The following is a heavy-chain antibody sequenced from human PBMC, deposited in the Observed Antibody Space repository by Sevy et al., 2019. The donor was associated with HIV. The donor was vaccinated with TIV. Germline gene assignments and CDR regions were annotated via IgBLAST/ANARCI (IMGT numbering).Heavy chain of an antibody. V-gene: IGHV1-69*13. CDR3: ARDVGAYCSGGLSSPTAGIDP. CDR1: GGTFSSYT. CDR2: IIPIFDTA. J-gene: IGHJ5*02. Sequence: ASVKVSCKASGGTFSSYTITWVRQAPGQGLEWMGGIIPIFDTANYAQKFQGRVTITADESTSTAYMELSSLRSEDTAVYYCARDVGAYCSGGLSSPTAGIDPWGQGTLVTVSS. D-gene: IGHD2-15*01.